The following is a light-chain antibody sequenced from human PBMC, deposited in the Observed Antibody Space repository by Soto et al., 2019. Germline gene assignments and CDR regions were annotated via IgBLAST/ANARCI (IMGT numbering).Light chain of an antibody. Sequence: IVLTQSPAILALSPGDRATLSCRASQSVSSSYLAWYQHKPGQAPRLLIHGASSRVTGIPDRFSGSGSGTEFTLTISSLQPDDFATYYCQHYNSYSEAFGQGTKVDIK. CDR2: GAS. CDR3: QHYNSYSEA. V-gene: IGKV3-20*01. CDR1: QSVSSSY. J-gene: IGKJ1*01.